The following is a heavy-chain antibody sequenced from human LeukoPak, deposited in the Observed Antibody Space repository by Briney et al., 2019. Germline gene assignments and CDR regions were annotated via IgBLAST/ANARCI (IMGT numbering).Heavy chain of an antibody. CDR1: GYSFTSYW. V-gene: IGHV5-51*01. D-gene: IGHD5-18*01. CDR3: AGRPRYSYGLPDAFDI. CDR2: IYPGDSDT. Sequence: GESLKISCKGSGYSFTSYWIGWVRQMPGKGLEWMGIIYPGDSDTRYSPSFQGQVTISADKSISTAYLQWSSLKASDTAMYYCAGRPRYSYGLPDAFDIWGQGTMVTVSS. J-gene: IGHJ3*02.